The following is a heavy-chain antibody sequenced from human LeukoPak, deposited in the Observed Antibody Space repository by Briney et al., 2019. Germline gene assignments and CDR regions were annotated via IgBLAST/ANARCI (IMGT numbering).Heavy chain of an antibody. CDR1: GFTFSRYA. CDR2: ISSNGGST. J-gene: IGHJ4*02. V-gene: IGHV3-64D*09. CDR3: ARARYYYGSGSYRY. D-gene: IGHD3-10*01. Sequence: PGGSLRLSCSASGFTFSRYAMHRVRQAPGKGLEHVSVISSNGGSTYYADSVKGRFTISRDNSKNTLYLQMSSLRAEDTAVYYCARARYYYGSGSYRYWGQGTLVTVSS.